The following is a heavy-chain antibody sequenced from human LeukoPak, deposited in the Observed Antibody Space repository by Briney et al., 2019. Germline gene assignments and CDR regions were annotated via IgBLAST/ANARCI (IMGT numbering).Heavy chain of an antibody. D-gene: IGHD6-6*01. CDR1: GGSFSGYY. CDR3: AIFQAARRLCCFDY. CDR2: INRSGST. J-gene: IGHJ4*02. V-gene: IGHV4-34*01. Sequence: PSETLSLTCAVYGGSFSGYYWSWIRQPPGKGLEWIGEINRSGSTNYNPSLKSRVTISVDTSKNQFSLKLSSVTAADTAVYYCAIFQAARRLCCFDYWGQGTLVTVSS.